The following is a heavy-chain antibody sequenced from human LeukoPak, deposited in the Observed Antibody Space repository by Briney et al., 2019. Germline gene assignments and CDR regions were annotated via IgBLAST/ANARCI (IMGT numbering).Heavy chain of an antibody. D-gene: IGHD2-21*02. CDR3: AKDICGVDCLAEYFQH. CDR1: GFTFDDYA. J-gene: IGHJ1*01. CDR2: ISGDGGST. Sequence: SGGSLRLSCAASGFTFDDYAMHWVRRAPGKGLEWVSLISGDGGSTYYADSVKGRFTISRDNSKNSLYLQMNSLRTEDTALYYCAKDICGVDCLAEYFQHWGQGTLVTVSS. V-gene: IGHV3-43*02.